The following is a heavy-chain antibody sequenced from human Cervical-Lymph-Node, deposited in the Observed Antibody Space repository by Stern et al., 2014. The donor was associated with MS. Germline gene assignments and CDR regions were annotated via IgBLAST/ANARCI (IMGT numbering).Heavy chain of an antibody. D-gene: IGHD1-26*01. V-gene: IGHV5-51*01. J-gene: IGHJ5*02. CDR1: GYTVTNHW. CDR3: ARGSIAGATQNWLDA. CDR2: IYPGDSDT. Sequence: EVQLVESGAVVKKPGESLKISCQGSGYTVTNHWIAWVRQMPGKGLEWMGIIYPGDSDTRYSPSFRGQVTISADKSISTAYLQWSSLKASDTAMYYCARGSIAGATQNWLDAWGQGTLVTVSS.